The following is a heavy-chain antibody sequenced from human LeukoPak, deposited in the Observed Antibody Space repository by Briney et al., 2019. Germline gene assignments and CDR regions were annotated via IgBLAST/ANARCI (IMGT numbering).Heavy chain of an antibody. Sequence: PSETLSLTCAVYGGSFSGYYWSWIRQPPGKGLEWIGEINHSGSTNYNPSLKSRVTISVDTSKNQFSLKLSSVTAADTAVYYCARDRYYDSSGSNGMDVWGQGTTVTVSS. CDR3: ARDRYYDSSGSNGMDV. CDR2: INHSGST. J-gene: IGHJ6*02. D-gene: IGHD3-22*01. V-gene: IGHV4-34*01. CDR1: GGSFSGYY.